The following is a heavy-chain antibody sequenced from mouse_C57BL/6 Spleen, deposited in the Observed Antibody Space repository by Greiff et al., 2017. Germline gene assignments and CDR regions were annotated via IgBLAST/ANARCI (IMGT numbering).Heavy chain of an antibody. CDR3: TTGYYFDY. Sequence: EVKVVESGAELVRPGASVKLSCTASGFNIKDDYMHWVKQRPEQGLEWIGWIDPENGDTEYASKFQGKATITADTSSNTAYLQLSSLTSEDTAVYYCTTGYYFDYWGQGTTLTVSS. J-gene: IGHJ2*01. CDR1: GFNIKDDY. V-gene: IGHV14-4*01. CDR2: IDPENGDT.